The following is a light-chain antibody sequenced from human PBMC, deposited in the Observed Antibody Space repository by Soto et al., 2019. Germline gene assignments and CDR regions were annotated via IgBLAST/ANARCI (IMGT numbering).Light chain of an antibody. Sequence: DIVMTQSPLSLPVTPGEPASISCRSSQSLLHSNGYNYLDWYLQKPGQSPQLLIYLGSNRASGXXXXXXXXXXXXXXXXXXXRVEAEGVGVYYCMQALQTPPPFGGGTKVEIK. J-gene: IGKJ4*01. V-gene: IGKV2-28*01. CDR1: QSLLHSNGYNY. CDR2: LGS. CDR3: MQALQTPPP.